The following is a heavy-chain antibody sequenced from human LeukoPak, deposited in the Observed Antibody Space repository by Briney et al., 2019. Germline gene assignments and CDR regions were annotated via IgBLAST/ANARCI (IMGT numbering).Heavy chain of an antibody. CDR1: GGTFRSYA. Sequence: VKVSCKASGGTFRSYAISWVRQAPGQGLEWMGGIIPIFGTANYALKFQGRVTITADESTSTAYMELSSLRSEDTAVYYCARLAAVTYYYYYMDVWGKGTTVTVSS. CDR3: ARLAAVTYYYYYMDV. V-gene: IGHV1-69*13. CDR2: IIPIFGTA. J-gene: IGHJ6*03. D-gene: IGHD2-15*01.